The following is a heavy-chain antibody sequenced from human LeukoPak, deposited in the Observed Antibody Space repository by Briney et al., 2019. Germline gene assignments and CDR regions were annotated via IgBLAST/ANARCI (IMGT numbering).Heavy chain of an antibody. J-gene: IGHJ4*02. CDR2: VYYTGST. CDR1: GGSVNTYY. D-gene: IGHD6-6*01. CDR3: ARHFAYSSSSYFDY. Sequence: SETLSLTCSVSGGSVNTYYRSWIRQPPGKGLEWIGYVYYTGSTNYNPSLKSRVTIFEDKSKNQFSLRLSSVTVADTAVYYCARHFAYSSSSYFDYWGQGNLVTVSS. V-gene: IGHV4-59*08.